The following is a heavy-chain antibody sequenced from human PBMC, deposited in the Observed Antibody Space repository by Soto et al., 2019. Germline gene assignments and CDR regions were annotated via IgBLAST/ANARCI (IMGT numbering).Heavy chain of an antibody. Sequence: QVQLVPSGAEVKKPGSSVKVSCKASGGTFSSYTISWVRQAPGQGLEWMGRIIPILGIANYAQKFQGRVTITADKSTSTAYMELSSLRSEDTAVYYCARTYCSGGSCSGQTSYYYGMDVWGQGTTVTVSS. CDR3: ARTYCSGGSCSGQTSYYYGMDV. J-gene: IGHJ6*02. CDR1: GGTFSSYT. CDR2: IIPILGIA. D-gene: IGHD2-15*01. V-gene: IGHV1-69*02.